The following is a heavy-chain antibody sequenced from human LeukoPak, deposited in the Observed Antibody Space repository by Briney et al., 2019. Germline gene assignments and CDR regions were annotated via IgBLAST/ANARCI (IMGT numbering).Heavy chain of an antibody. CDR2: IKQDGSEK. J-gene: IGHJ4*02. D-gene: IGHD4-17*01. CDR3: AGLATVTTFYYFDY. Sequence: GGSLRLSCAASGFTFSSYWMSWVRQAPGRGLERVANIKQDGSEKYYVDSVKGRFTISRDNAKNSLYLQMNSLRAEDTAVYYCAGLATVTTFYYFDYWGQGTLVTVSS. V-gene: IGHV3-7*01. CDR1: GFTFSSYW.